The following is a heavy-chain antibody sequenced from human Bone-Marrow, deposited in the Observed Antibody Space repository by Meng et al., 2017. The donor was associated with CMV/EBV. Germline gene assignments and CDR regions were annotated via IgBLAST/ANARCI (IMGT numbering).Heavy chain of an antibody. J-gene: IGHJ4*02. Sequence: ASVKVSCKASGYSFITYYIHWVRQAPGQGLEWMGRINPDGGTTTYAQKFQGEITLTSDTSTSTVYMELSSLRSEDTAVYYCARGEGIAAAGTRDFDYWGQGTLVTVSS. CDR1: GYSFITYY. D-gene: IGHD6-13*01. CDR3: ARGEGIAAAGTRDFDY. V-gene: IGHV1-46*01. CDR2: INPDGGTT.